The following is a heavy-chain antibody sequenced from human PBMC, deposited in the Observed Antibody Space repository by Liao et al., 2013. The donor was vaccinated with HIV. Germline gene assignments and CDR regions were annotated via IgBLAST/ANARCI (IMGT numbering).Heavy chain of an antibody. CDR3: ASIRIVGAPSPLYYYMDV. D-gene: IGHD1-26*01. CDR1: GASITSGSYY. CDR2: IYTSGST. V-gene: IGHV4-61*02. Sequence: QVQLQESGPGLVKPSQTLSLTCTVSGASITSGSYYWSWIRQPAGKGLEWIGRIYTSGSTNYNPSLKSRVTISIDTSKNQFSLKLTSVTAADTAMYYCASIRIVGAPSPLYYYMDVWGKGTTVTVSS. J-gene: IGHJ6*03.